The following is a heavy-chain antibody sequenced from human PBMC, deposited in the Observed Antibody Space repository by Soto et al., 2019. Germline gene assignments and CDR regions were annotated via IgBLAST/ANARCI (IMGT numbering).Heavy chain of an antibody. Sequence: SETLSLTCTVSGGSISSYYWSWIRQPPGKGLEWIGYIYYSGSTNYNPSLKSRVTISVDTSKNQFSLKLSSVTAADTAVYYCATLRYPWSYVDVWGKGTTVTVSS. CDR2: IYYSGST. CDR1: GGSISSYY. CDR3: ATLRYPWSYVDV. J-gene: IGHJ6*04. D-gene: IGHD2-15*01. V-gene: IGHV4-59*01.